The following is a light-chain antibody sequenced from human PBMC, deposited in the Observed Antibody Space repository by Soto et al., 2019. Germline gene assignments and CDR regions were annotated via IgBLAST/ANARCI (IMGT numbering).Light chain of an antibody. V-gene: IGKV1-39*01. J-gene: IGKJ2*01. CDR2: SAS. CDR3: QQSSSTPHT. CDR1: QTINNY. Sequence: DIQMTQSPSSLSASLGDRVTITCRASQTINNYLHWYQQRPGEAPKLLIYSASNLQTGVPPRFIGSGSGTHFTLTISSLQPEDFATYYCQQSSSTPHTFGQGTIVEIK.